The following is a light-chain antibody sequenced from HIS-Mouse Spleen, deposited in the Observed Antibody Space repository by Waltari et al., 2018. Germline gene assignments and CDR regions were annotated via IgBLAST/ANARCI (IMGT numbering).Light chain of an antibody. J-gene: IGLJ2*01. CDR3: YSAADNSGV. CDR2: KDS. CDR1: VLAKKY. Sequence: SYELTQPSSVSVSPGQPARITCSGDVLAKKYSRWFQQKPGQAPVLVIYKDSERPSGIPERFSGSSSGTTVTLTISGAQVEDEADYYCYSAADNSGVFGGGTKLTVL. V-gene: IGLV3-27*01.